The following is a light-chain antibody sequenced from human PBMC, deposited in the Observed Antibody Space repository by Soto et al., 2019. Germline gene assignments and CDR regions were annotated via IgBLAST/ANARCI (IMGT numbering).Light chain of an antibody. CDR3: QQYDSFSST. CDR1: QSISVW. V-gene: IGKV1-5*01. Sequence: DIQMTQSPSTLSASVGDRVTITCRASQSISVWVAWYQQKPGKAPKLLIYDSSSLESGVPSRFSGSGSGTEFSLTISSLPPDDFATYYCQQYDSFSSTFGQGTRLEIK. J-gene: IGKJ5*01. CDR2: DSS.